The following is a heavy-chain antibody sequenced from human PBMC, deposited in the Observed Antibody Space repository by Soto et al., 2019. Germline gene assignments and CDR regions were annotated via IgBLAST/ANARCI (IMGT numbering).Heavy chain of an antibody. Sequence: QKFQGRVTITRDTSASTAYMELSSLRSEDTAVYYCGRDRKLVQYYYYYYGMDVWGQGTTVTVSS. V-gene: IGHV1-3*01. CDR3: GRDRKLVQYYYYYYGMDV. D-gene: IGHD6-6*01. J-gene: IGHJ6*02.